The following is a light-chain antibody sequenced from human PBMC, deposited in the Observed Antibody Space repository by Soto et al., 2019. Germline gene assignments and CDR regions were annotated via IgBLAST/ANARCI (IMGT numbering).Light chain of an antibody. CDR2: GNS. Sequence: QSALTQPPSVSGAPGQRVTISCTGSSSNIGAGYDVHWYQQLPGTAPKLLIYGNSNRPSGVPDRFSGSKSGTSASLAITGLQAEDEADYYCQSYDSSLSGNVVFGRGTKLTVL. CDR1: SSNIGAGYD. CDR3: QSYDSSLSGNVV. J-gene: IGLJ2*01. V-gene: IGLV1-40*01.